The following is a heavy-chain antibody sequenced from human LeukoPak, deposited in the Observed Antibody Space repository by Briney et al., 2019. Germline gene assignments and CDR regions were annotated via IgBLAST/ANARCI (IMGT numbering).Heavy chain of an antibody. CDR3: AGPAAAGDDAFDI. CDR2: ISSSSSYI. J-gene: IGHJ3*02. CDR1: GFTFSSYS. Sequence: GGSLRLSCAASGFTFSSYSMNWVRQAPWKGLEWVSSISSSSSYIYYADSVKGRFTISRDNAKNSLYLQMNSLRAEDTAVYYCAGPAAAGDDAFDIWGQGTMVTVSS. V-gene: IGHV3-21*01. D-gene: IGHD6-13*01.